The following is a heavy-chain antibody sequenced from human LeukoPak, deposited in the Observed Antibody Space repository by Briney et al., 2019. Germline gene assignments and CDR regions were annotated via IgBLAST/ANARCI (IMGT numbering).Heavy chain of an antibody. CDR2: IRYDGSNK. Sequence: GGSLRLSCAASGFTFSSYGMHWVPPAPGKGLEWVAFIRYDGSNKYYADSVKGRFTISRDNSKNTLYLQMNSLRAEDTAVYYCANVPSMFDYWGQGTLVTVSS. J-gene: IGHJ4*02. CDR1: GFTFSSYG. V-gene: IGHV3-30*02. D-gene: IGHD6-6*01. CDR3: ANVPSMFDY.